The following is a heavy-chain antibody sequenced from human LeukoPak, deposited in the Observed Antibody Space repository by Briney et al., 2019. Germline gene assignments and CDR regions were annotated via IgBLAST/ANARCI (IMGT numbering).Heavy chain of an antibody. CDR3: ARGDYSSSWYENAFDI. D-gene: IGHD6-13*01. V-gene: IGHV1-46*01. J-gene: IGHJ3*02. Sequence: ASVKVSCKVSGYTLTELSMHWVRQAPGQGLEWMGIINPSGGSTSYAQKFQGRVTMTRDTSTSTVYMELSSLRSEDTAVYYCARGDYSSSWYENAFDIWGQGTMVTVSS. CDR2: INPSGGST. CDR1: GYTLTELS.